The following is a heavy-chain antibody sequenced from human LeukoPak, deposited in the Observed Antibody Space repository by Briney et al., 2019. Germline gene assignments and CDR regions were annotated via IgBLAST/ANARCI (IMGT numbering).Heavy chain of an antibody. D-gene: IGHD6-13*01. V-gene: IGHV3-30-3*01. CDR3: ARDHAGTFDY. CDR2: ISYDGSNK. J-gene: IGHJ4*02. Sequence: GRSLRLSCAASGFTFSSYAMHWVCQAPGKGLEWVAVISYDGSNKYYADSVKGRFTISRDNSKNTLYLQMNSLRAEDTAVYYCARDHAGTFDYWGQGTLVTVSS. CDR1: GFTFSSYA.